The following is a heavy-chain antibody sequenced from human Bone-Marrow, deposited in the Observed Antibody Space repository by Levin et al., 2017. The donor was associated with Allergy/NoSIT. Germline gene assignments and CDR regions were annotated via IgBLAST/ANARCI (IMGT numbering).Heavy chain of an antibody. J-gene: IGHJ4*02. CDR3: AKDHCSGGSCYIFDS. CDR2: ISYDGNEE. CDR1: GFSLSTYG. V-gene: IGHV3-30*18. D-gene: IGHD2-15*01. Sequence: QRGESLKISCADPGFSLSTYGMHWVRQVPGKGLEWVAFISYDGNEEKYGDSVKGRFSISRDNSKNTLYLQVNSLKTDDTAVYYCAKDHCSGGSCYIFDSWGQGTLVTVTS.